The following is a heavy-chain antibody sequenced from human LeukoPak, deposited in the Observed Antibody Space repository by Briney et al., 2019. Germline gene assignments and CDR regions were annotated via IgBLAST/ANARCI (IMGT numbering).Heavy chain of an antibody. CDR1: GGSISSSNW. V-gene: IGHV4-4*02. Sequence: NPSGTLSLTCAVSGGSISSSNWWSWVRQPPGKGLEWIGYIYSSGSTTYNPSLKSRVTFSVDTSKNQFSLKLSSVTAADTAVYYCARTPPYDSTNWQTDAFDIWGQGTMVAVSS. J-gene: IGHJ3*02. CDR3: ARTPPYDSTNWQTDAFDI. CDR2: IYSSGST. D-gene: IGHD6-13*01.